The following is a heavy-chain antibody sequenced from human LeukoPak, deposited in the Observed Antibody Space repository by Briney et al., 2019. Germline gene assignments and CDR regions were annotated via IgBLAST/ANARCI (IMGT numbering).Heavy chain of an antibody. J-gene: IGHJ1*01. CDR1: GYTFTSYA. V-gene: IGHV1-3*01. Sequence: GASVKVSCKASGYTFTSYAIHWVRQAPGQRLEWMGWISAGNGNTKYSQNFQGRVTITRDTSASTAYMELSSLRSEDTAVYYCARDSSDIRSLIAHWGQGTLVTVSS. CDR2: ISAGNGNT. CDR3: ARDSSDIRSLIAH. D-gene: IGHD2-15*01.